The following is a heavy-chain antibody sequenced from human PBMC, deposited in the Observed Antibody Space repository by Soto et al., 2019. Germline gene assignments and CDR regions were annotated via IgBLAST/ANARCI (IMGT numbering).Heavy chain of an antibody. CDR1: GFTFSSYG. J-gene: IGHJ6*02. CDR2: ISYDGSNK. Sequence: PGGSLRLSCAASGFTFSSYGMHWVRQAPGKGLEWVAVISYDGSNKYYADSVKGRFTISRDNSKNTLYLQMNSLRAEDTAVYYCAKYHETLYYYYGMDVWGQGTTVTVSS. D-gene: IGHD2-2*01. CDR3: AKYHETLYYYYGMDV. V-gene: IGHV3-30*18.